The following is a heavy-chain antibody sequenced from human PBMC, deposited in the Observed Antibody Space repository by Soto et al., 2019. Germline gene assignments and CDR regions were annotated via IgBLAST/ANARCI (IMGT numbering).Heavy chain of an antibody. CDR1: GYTFTSYA. J-gene: IGHJ4*02. CDR3: APDEARTYYDFWSGPFDY. CDR2: INAGNGNT. V-gene: IGHV1-3*01. D-gene: IGHD3-3*01. Sequence: QVQLVQSGAEVKKPGASVKVSCKASGYTFTSYAMHWVRQAPGQRLEWMGWINAGNGNTKYSQKFQGRVTITRDTSASTDAMELSSLRSEATAVYYCAPDEARTYYDFWSGPFDYWGQGTLVTVSS.